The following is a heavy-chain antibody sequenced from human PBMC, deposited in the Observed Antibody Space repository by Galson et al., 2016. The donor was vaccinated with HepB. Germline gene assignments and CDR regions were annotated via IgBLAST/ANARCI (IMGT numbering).Heavy chain of an antibody. CDR1: GFTFSSYN. J-gene: IGHJ4*02. Sequence: SLRLSCAASGFTFSSYNMNWVRQAPGKGLEWVSSITGSSANYIFYPDSVKGRFTISRDNAKNSLYLQMNSLRAEDTAVHYCARAIYCSSSNCQGYYFDYWGQGTLVTVSS. CDR3: ARAIYCSSSNCQGYYFDY. CDR2: ITGSSANYI. V-gene: IGHV3-21*01. D-gene: IGHD2-2*01.